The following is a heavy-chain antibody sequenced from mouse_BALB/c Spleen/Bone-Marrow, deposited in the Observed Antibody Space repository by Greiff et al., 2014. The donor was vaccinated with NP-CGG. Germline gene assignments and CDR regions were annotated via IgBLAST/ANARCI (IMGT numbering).Heavy chain of an antibody. CDR1: GFTFSDYY. J-gene: IGHJ4*01. CDR2: ISDGGGYT. D-gene: IGHD2-10*02. Sequence: DVMLVESGGGLVKPGGSLKLSCAASGFTFSDYYMYWVRQTPEKRLEWVATISDGGGYTYYPDSVWGRFTISRDNAKNNLYLQMSNLKSEDTDMYYCARSGEKYGAMDYWGQGTSVTVFS. CDR3: ARSGEKYGAMDY. V-gene: IGHV5-4*02.